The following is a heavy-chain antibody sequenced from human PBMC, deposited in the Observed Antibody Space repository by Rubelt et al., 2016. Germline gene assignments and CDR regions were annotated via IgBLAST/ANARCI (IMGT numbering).Heavy chain of an antibody. CDR1: GGSISSYY. Sequence: QVQLQESGPGLVKPSETLSLTCTVSGGSISSYYWSWIRQPPGKGLEWIGYIYYSGSTNYNPSLKSRVTISVDTSKNQFSLKLSSVTAADTAVYYCARGDSSGYNYYYYYYGMDVWGQGTTVTVSS. CDR2: IYYSGST. D-gene: IGHD3-22*01. J-gene: IGHJ6*02. CDR3: ARGDSSGYNYYYYYYGMDV. V-gene: IGHV4-59*08.